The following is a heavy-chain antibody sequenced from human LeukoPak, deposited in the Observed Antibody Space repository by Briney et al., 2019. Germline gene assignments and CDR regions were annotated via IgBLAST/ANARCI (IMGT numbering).Heavy chain of an antibody. D-gene: IGHD1-1*01. CDR3: ARAGVGTGKGEAYYYYMDV. Sequence: AGRSLRLSCAASGFTFSSYSMNWVRQAPGKGLEWVSYISSSSSTIYYADSVKGRFTISRDNAKNSLYLQMNSLRAEDTAVYYCARAGVGTGKGEAYYYYMDVWGKGTTVTVSS. CDR1: GFTFSSYS. J-gene: IGHJ6*03. CDR2: ISSSSSTI. V-gene: IGHV3-48*01.